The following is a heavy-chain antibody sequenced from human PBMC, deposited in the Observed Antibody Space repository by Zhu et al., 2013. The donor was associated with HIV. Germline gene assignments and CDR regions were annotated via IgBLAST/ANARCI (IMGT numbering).Heavy chain of an antibody. Sequence: QVHLVQSGAEVKKPGASVKVSCKASGYTFTGYYMYWVRQAPGQGLEWMGWINPKSGGTNYAQKFQGRVTMTRDTSISTAYMELSRLRSDDTAVYFCARDGWFDPWGQGTLVTVSS. CDR3: ARDGWFDP. CDR2: INPKSGGT. CDR1: GYTFTGYY. V-gene: IGHV1-2*02. J-gene: IGHJ5*02.